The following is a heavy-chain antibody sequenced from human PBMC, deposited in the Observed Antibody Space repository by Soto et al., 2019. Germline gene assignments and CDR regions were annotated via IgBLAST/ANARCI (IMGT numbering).Heavy chain of an antibody. V-gene: IGHV3-30*04. Sequence: QVQLVESGGGVAQPGRSLRLFCAASGFTLSSYSLHWVRQSPGKGLEWVAAISSDGTEKHYADSVKGRFTISRDNSKNTLSLLLNSLRTEDTAVYYCARMFGFSYGPANRGMDVWGQGTTVTVSS. D-gene: IGHD5-18*01. CDR2: ISSDGTEK. CDR3: ARMFGFSYGPANRGMDV. J-gene: IGHJ6*02. CDR1: GFTLSSYS.